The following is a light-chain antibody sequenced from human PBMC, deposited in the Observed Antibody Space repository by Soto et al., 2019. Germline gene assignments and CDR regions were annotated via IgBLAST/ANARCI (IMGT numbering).Light chain of an antibody. CDR2: GAS. Sequence: EIVMTQSPATLSVSPGERATLSCRASQSVTTTLAWYQQKPGQAPRLLIYGASTRATGIPARFSGSGSGTEFTLTISSLQSEDFAVYYCQQYKNWPPGVTFGGGTKVEIK. J-gene: IGKJ4*01. V-gene: IGKV3-15*01. CDR1: QSVTTT. CDR3: QQYKNWPPGVT.